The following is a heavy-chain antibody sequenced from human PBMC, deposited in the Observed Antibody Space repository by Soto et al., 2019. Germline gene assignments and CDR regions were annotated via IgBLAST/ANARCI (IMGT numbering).Heavy chain of an antibody. CDR1: GFTFNTYS. J-gene: IGHJ4*02. D-gene: IGHD4-17*01. Sequence: QVQLEESGGGVVQPGRSLRLSCEASGFTFNTYSMHWVRQPPGKGLEWLAAIRYDGTQKYYADSVKGRFIISRDNSKKTLYLEMNSLRAEDTAVYYCARAGGTTVTGLWHFDSWGQGTLVTVSS. V-gene: IGHV3-33*01. CDR3: ARAGGTTVTGLWHFDS. CDR2: IRYDGTQK.